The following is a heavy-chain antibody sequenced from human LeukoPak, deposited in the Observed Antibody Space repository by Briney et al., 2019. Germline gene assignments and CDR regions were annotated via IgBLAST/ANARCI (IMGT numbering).Heavy chain of an antibody. Sequence: PSETLSLTCTVSGASLSTYYWNWIRQPPGKGLEWIGYIYYSGSTNYNPSLKSRVTISVDTSKNQFSLKLSSATAADTAVYYCARGAIYYYDSSAYFDYWGQGTLVTVSS. J-gene: IGHJ4*02. V-gene: IGHV4-59*01. CDR3: ARGAIYYYDSSAYFDY. D-gene: IGHD3-22*01. CDR1: GASLSTYY. CDR2: IYYSGST.